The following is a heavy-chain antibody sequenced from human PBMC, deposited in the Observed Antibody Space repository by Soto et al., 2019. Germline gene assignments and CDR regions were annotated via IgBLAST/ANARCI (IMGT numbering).Heavy chain of an antibody. CDR2: IYWDDDK. J-gene: IGHJ4*02. V-gene: IGHV2-5*02. CDR1: GFSFNVNHVG. CDR3: ARLYSGSYFDS. D-gene: IGHD1-26*01. Sequence: SGPTLVNPTQTLTLTCTFSGFSFNVNHVGVGWLRQPPGKALEWLALIYWDDDKRYSPSLKNRLTITKDTSKNQVVLTMTNLDPVVTATYYCARLYSGSYFDSWGQGTLVTVSS.